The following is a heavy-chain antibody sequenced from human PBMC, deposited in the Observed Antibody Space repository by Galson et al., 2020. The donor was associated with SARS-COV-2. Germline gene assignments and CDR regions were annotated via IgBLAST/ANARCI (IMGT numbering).Heavy chain of an antibody. CDR3: ARERGAAGATNWFYP. J-gene: IGHJ5*02. D-gene: IGHD6-13*01. CDR2: INPNSGGS. V-gene: IGHV1-2*02. CDR1: GYTFTAHY. Sequence: ASVKVSCMASGYTFTAHYLHRVRQAPGQGLEWLGWINPNSGGSNYAQKLQGRVTMTRDTSISTAYMELRGLRSGDPAVYYCARERGAAGATNWFYPWGQGTLVTVSS.